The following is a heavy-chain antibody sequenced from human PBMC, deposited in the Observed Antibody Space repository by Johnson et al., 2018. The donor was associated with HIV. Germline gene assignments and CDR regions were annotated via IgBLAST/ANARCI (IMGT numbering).Heavy chain of an antibody. CDR1: GFTVSNNY. J-gene: IGHJ3*02. CDR3: ASREPYYYDSSGYLAFDI. D-gene: IGHD3-22*01. V-gene: IGHV3-53*01. Sequence: VLLVESGGGLIQPGGSLRLSCAASGFTVSNNYMTWVRQAPGKGLEWVSVIYSGGSTYYADSVKGRFIISRDNSKNTLYLQMNSLRAEDTAVYYCASREPYYYDSSGYLAFDIWGQGTMVTVSS. CDR2: IYSGGST.